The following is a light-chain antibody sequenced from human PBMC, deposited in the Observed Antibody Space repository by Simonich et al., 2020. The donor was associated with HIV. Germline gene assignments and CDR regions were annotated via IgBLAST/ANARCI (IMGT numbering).Light chain of an antibody. CDR2: GAS. CDR3: QQYHSWYT. V-gene: IGKV3-15*01. Sequence: EIVLTQSPGTLSLSPVERATLSCRASQSVSSNLAWYPQKPGQAPRLLIYGASTRATGIPARFSGSGSVTEFTLTISSMQSEDFAVYYCQQYHSWYTFGQGTKLEIK. CDR1: QSVSSN. J-gene: IGKJ2*01.